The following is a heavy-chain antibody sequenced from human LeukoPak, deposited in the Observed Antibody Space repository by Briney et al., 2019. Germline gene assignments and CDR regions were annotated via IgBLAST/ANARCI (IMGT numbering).Heavy chain of an antibody. CDR3: ATFCVYDLLGCFDY. CDR1: GDNLSELT. V-gene: IGHV1-24*01. CDR2: FDPEEGER. D-gene: IGHD5/OR15-5a*01. J-gene: IGHJ4*02. Sequence: GASVKVSCKVSGDNLSELTVHWVRQAPGKGVEWIGGFDPEEGERLYAQKFEGRVTMTEDTSTDTAYMQLTSLRSEDTAVYYCATFCVYDLLGCFDYWRQGTLVTVSS.